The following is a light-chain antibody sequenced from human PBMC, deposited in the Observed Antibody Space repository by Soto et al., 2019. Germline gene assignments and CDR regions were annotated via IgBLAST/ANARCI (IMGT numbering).Light chain of an antibody. CDR2: EVS. CDR1: SSDVGGYNY. J-gene: IGLJ2*01. CDR3: TSYAGSNNFVL. V-gene: IGLV2-8*01. Sequence: QAVVTQPPSASGSPGQSVTISCTGTSSDVGGYNYVSWYQQHPGKAPKLMIYEVSKRPSGVPDRFSGSRSGNTASLTVSGLQGDDEADYYCTSYAGSNNFVLFGGGTKVTVL.